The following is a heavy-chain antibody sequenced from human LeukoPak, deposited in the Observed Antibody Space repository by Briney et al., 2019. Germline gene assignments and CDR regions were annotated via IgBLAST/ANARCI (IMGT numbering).Heavy chain of an antibody. Sequence: PSETLSLTCTVSGGSISSYYWSWIRQPPGQGLEWIGYIYYSGSTNYNPSLKSRVTISVDTSKNQFSLKLSSVTAADTAVYYCARVGIAAPNWFDPWGQGTLVTVSS. D-gene: IGHD6-13*01. CDR2: IYYSGST. CDR3: ARVGIAAPNWFDP. V-gene: IGHV4-59*01. J-gene: IGHJ5*02. CDR1: GGSISSYY.